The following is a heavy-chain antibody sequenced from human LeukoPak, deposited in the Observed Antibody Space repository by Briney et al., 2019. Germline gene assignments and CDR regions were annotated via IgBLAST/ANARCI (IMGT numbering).Heavy chain of an antibody. Sequence: GGSLRLSCVASGFKFDSYTINWVRQAPGKGLEWVANIIASGSPTYYADSVKGQFIISRDNSKNTLYLQMNSLRVEDTAVYYCAKDLRPDGVDNFDHWGQGTLVTVSS. J-gene: IGHJ4*02. D-gene: IGHD2-8*01. CDR2: IIASGSPT. V-gene: IGHV3-23*01. CDR3: AKDLRPDGVDNFDH. CDR1: GFKFDSYT.